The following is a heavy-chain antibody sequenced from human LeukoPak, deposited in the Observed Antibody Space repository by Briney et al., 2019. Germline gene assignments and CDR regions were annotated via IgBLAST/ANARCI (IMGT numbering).Heavy chain of an antibody. CDR1: GFTFASYS. CDR3: AKDRPTWPIDY. D-gene: IGHD5-12*01. Sequence: GGSLRLSCAASGFTFASYSMSWVRQAPGKGLEWVSSISTSGGNTYYPDSVEGRFTISGDNSKDTMYLQMNSLRAKDTAVYYCAKDRPTWPIDYWGQGTLVTVSS. V-gene: IGHV3-23*01. J-gene: IGHJ4*02. CDR2: ISTSGGNT.